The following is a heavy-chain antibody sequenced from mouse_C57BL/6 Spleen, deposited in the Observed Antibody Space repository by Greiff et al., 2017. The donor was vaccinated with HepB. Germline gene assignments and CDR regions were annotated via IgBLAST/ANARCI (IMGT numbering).Heavy chain of an antibody. V-gene: IGHV1-52*01. Sequence: QVHVKQSGAELARPGASVKMSCKASGYTFTSYWMHWVKQRPIQGLEWIGNIDPSDSETHYNQKFKDKATLTVDKSSSTAYMQLSSLTSEDSAVYYCARRYYGSSQPYGYFDVWGTGTTVTVSS. CDR1: GYTFTSYW. CDR2: IDPSDSET. CDR3: ARRYYGSSQPYGYFDV. J-gene: IGHJ1*03. D-gene: IGHD1-1*01.